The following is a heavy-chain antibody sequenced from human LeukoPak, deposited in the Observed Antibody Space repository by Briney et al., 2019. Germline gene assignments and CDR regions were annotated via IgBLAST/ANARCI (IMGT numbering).Heavy chain of an antibody. CDR2: INHSGST. V-gene: IGHV4-34*01. CDR1: GGSFSGYY. Sequence: SGTLSLTCAVYGGSFSGYYWSWIRQPPGKGLEWIGEINHSGSTNYNPSLKSRVTISVDTSKNQFSLKLSSVTAADTAVYYCARASLIVGAFFDYWGQGTLVTVSS. J-gene: IGHJ4*02. CDR3: ARASLIVGAFFDY. D-gene: IGHD1-26*01.